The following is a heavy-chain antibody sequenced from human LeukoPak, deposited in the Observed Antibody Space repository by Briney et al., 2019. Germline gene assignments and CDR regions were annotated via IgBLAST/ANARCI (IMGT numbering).Heavy chain of an antibody. Sequence: ASVKVSCKASGYTFIGYYMHWVRQAPGQGLEWMGWISAYNGNTNYAQKLQGRVTMTTDTSTSTAYMELRSLRSDDTAVYYCARYRLAVVTPPDGMDVWGQGTTVTVSS. D-gene: IGHD4-23*01. J-gene: IGHJ6*02. CDR3: ARYRLAVVTPPDGMDV. CDR1: GYTFIGYY. V-gene: IGHV1-18*04. CDR2: ISAYNGNT.